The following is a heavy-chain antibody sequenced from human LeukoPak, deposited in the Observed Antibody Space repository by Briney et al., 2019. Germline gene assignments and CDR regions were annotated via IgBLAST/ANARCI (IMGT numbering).Heavy chain of an antibody. CDR3: TRGDCSGGSCYLGDS. V-gene: IGHV3-72*01. D-gene: IGHD2-15*01. CDR1: GFIFSDHY. J-gene: IGHJ5*01. CDR2: SRNKTKGYTT. Sequence: GGSLRLSCAASGFIFSDHYMDWVRQAPGKGLEWVGRSRNKTKGYTTEYAASLKGRFTISRDVSKNSLYLQMNSLNTEDTAIYYCTRGDCSGGSCYLGDSWGQGTLVTVSS.